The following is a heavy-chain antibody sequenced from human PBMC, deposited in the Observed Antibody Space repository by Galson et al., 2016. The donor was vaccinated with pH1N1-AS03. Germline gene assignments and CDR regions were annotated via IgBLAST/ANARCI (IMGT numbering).Heavy chain of an antibody. CDR3: AREKINVGADYYGMDV. Sequence: SLRLSCAVGGFTFSSYAMFWVRQAPGKGLEYVSVISGNGFSTYYANSVKDRFTVSRDNSKNTLYLQMGSLRVEDMAVYYCAREKINVGADYYGMDVWGQGTTVTVSS. D-gene: IGHD1-26*01. J-gene: IGHJ6*02. CDR2: ISGNGFST. CDR1: GFTFSSYA. V-gene: IGHV3-64*01.